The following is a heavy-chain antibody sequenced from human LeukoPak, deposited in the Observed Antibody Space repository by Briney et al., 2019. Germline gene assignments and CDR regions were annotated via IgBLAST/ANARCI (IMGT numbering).Heavy chain of an antibody. CDR2: IRQDGSNK. D-gene: IGHD3-22*01. Sequence: GGTLSLSHAPSVFTFRSWGMLGVRPAPAKGREGVTFIRQDGSNKHYAASVKGRFIISRDTSKNTLYVQMNSLRAEDTAVYYCARSSVGARSRIDYWGQGTLVTVSS. J-gene: IGHJ4*02. V-gene: IGHV3-30*02. CDR3: ARSSVGARSRIDY. CDR1: VFTFRSWG.